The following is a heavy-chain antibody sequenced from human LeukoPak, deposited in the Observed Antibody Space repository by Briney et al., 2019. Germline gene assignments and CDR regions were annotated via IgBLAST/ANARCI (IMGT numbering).Heavy chain of an antibody. CDR2: IKQDGSEK. CDR3: AELGITMIGGV. Sequence: GGSLRLSCAASGFTFSTYWMSWVRQAPGKGLEWVANIKQDGSEKYYVDSVKGRFTISRDNAKNSLYLQMNSLRAEDTAVYYCAELGITMIGGVWGKGTTVTISS. J-gene: IGHJ6*04. V-gene: IGHV3-7*01. CDR1: GFTFSTYW. D-gene: IGHD3-10*02.